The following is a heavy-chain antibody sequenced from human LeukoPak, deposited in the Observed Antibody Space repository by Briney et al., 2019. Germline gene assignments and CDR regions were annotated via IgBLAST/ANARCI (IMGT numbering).Heavy chain of an antibody. CDR2: INQEGTEK. CDR1: GFTFTTYW. CDR3: ARAKPKNMVREFIMRRESRYYFDY. Sequence: GGSLRLSCAASGFTFTTYWMSCVRQLPGKGLEWVANINQEGTEKYYVDSVKGRFTISRDNSKSTLYIQMNSLRAEDTAVYYCARAKPKNMVREFIMRRESRYYFDYWGQGTLVTVSS. D-gene: IGHD3-10*01. J-gene: IGHJ4*02. V-gene: IGHV3-7*03.